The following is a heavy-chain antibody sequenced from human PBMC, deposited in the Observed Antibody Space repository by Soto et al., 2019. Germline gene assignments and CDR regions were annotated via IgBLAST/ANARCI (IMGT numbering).Heavy chain of an antibody. D-gene: IGHD3-22*01. CDR1: GFTFSSYA. CDR2: ISGSGGST. Sequence: GGSLRLSCAASGFTFSSYAMSWVRQAPGKGLGWVSAISGSGGSTYYADSVKGRFTTSRDNSKNTLYLQMNSLRAEDTAVYYCAGYYYEPQGFDYWGQGTLVTVSS. J-gene: IGHJ4*02. CDR3: AGYYYEPQGFDY. V-gene: IGHV3-23*01.